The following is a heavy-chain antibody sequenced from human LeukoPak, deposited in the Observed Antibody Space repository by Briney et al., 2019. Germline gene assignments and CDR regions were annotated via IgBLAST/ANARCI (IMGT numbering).Heavy chain of an antibody. Sequence: GGSLRLPCAASGFTFSNYAMNWVRQAPGKGLEWVSAISGSGGSTYYADSVKGRFTISRDNSKNTLYLQMNSLRDEDTAVYYCARFRTWGDKAFDYWGQGTLVTVSS. J-gene: IGHJ4*02. D-gene: IGHD2-21*02. CDR3: ARFRTWGDKAFDY. CDR1: GFTFSNYA. V-gene: IGHV3-23*01. CDR2: ISGSGGST.